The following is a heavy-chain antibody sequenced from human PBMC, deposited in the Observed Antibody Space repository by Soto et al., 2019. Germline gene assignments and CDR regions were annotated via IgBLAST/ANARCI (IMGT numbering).Heavy chain of an antibody. J-gene: IGHJ6*02. CDR3: AKGGSAGGDYYYYGMDV. V-gene: IGHV3-23*01. Sequence: GGSLRLSCAASGFTFSSYAMSWVRQAPGKGLEWVSAISGSGGSPYYADSVKGRFTISRDNSKNTLYLQMNSLRAEDTAVYYCAKGGSAGGDYYYYGMDVWGQGTTVTVSS. CDR2: ISGSGGSP. CDR1: GFTFSSYA. D-gene: IGHD1-26*01.